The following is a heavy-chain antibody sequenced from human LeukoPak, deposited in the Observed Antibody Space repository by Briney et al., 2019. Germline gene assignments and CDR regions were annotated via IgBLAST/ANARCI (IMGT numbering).Heavy chain of an antibody. CDR2: NSGSGGTT. CDR1: GFSFSSYA. J-gene: IGHJ4*02. CDR3: ARDLYADFWSGSVFDY. D-gene: IGHD3-3*01. V-gene: IGHV3-23*01. Sequence: GGSLRLSCEASGFSFSSYATSWVRQAPGKGLEWVSGNSGSGGTTYYAGSVKGRFTISRDISKNTLYLQMSSLRAGDTAVYYCARDLYADFWSGSVFDYWGRGTLVTVSS.